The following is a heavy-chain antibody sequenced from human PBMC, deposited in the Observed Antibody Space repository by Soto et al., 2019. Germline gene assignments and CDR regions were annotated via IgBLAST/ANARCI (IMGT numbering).Heavy chain of an antibody. CDR3: ARDQRYLRQGYSDY. J-gene: IGHJ4*02. CDR2: IGDTGTFI. CDR1: AFIFSDHS. D-gene: IGHD4-4*01. V-gene: IGHV3-21*01. Sequence: EVQLVESGGGLVKPGGSLRLSCVGSAFIFSDHSMNWVRQAPGKGLEWVTSIGDTGTFIYYADSVKGRFTISRDNAKNSLFLQMDSQRPEDTAVYYCARDQRYLRQGYSDYWGQGTLVTVSS.